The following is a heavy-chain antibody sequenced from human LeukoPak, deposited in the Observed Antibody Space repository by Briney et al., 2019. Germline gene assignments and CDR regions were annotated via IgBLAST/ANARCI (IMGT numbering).Heavy chain of an antibody. Sequence: ASVTVSCKASGGTFSSYAISWVRQAPGQGLEWMGGIIPIFGTANYAQKFQGRVTITADKSTGTAYMELSSLRSEDTAVYYCARRIIGYCSGGSCYLGAFDIWGQGTMVTVSS. CDR1: GGTFSSYA. J-gene: IGHJ3*02. D-gene: IGHD2-15*01. CDR3: ARRIIGYCSGGSCYLGAFDI. CDR2: IIPIFGTA. V-gene: IGHV1-69*06.